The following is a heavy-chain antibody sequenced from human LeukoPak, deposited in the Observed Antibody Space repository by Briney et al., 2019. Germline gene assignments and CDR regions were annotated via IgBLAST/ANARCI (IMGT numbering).Heavy chain of an antibody. CDR2: IWYDGSNK. CDR1: GFTFSSYA. J-gene: IGHJ4*02. CDR3: ARDSLEEYYFDY. Sequence: GRSLRLSCAASGFTFSSYAMSWVRQAPGKGLEWVAVIWYDGSNKYYADSVKGRFTISRDNSKSTLYLQMNSLRAEDTAVYYCARDSLEEYYFDYWGQGTLVTVSS. V-gene: IGHV3-33*08.